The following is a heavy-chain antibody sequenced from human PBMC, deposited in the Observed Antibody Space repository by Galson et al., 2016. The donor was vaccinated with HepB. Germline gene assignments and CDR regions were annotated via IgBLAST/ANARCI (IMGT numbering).Heavy chain of an antibody. Sequence: SVKVSCKAPGGTFTSYAISWVRQAPGQGLEWVGVIIPSFGSTNYAQRFHGRVTFNEDASTRTFYMELSSLRSEDTAIYYCAREAASGTSADYYNGMDVWGQGTTVTVSS. CDR3: AREAASGTSADYYNGMDV. V-gene: IGHV1-69*13. CDR1: GGTFTSYA. D-gene: IGHD6-13*01. CDR2: IIPSFGST. J-gene: IGHJ6*02.